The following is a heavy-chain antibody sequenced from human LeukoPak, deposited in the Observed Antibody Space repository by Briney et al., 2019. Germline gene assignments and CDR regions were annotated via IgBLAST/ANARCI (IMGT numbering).Heavy chain of an antibody. CDR1: GGSIRGYY. CDR2: IYYSGST. D-gene: IGHD4-17*01. CDR3: ARGGDYCNSFDP. V-gene: IGHV4-59*01. Sequence: TETLSLTCSVSGGSIRGYYWNWIRQPPGKGLEWIGYIYYSGSTNYNPSLKSRVTISVDKSKRQFSLNLTSVTAADTAVYYCARGGDYCNSFDPWGQGTLVSVSS. J-gene: IGHJ5*02.